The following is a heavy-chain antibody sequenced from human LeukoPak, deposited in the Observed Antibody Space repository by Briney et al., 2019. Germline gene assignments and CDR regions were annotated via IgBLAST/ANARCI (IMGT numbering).Heavy chain of an antibody. D-gene: IGHD3-9*01. CDR1: GFTFSDYY. CDR2: ISSSGSTK. J-gene: IGHJ4*02. CDR3: ARDGVLRHFDWLYYFDY. Sequence: GGSLRLSCAASGFTFSDYYMFWIRQAPGKGLEWVSYISSSGSTKYYADSVKGRFTISRDNAKNSLYLQMNSLRAEDTAVYYCARDGVLRHFDWLYYFDYWGQGTLVTVSS. V-gene: IGHV3-11*01.